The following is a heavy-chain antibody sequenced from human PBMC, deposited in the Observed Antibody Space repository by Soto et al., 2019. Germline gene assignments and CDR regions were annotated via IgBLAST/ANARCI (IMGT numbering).Heavy chain of an antibody. V-gene: IGHV3-33*01. Sequence: ESGGGVVQPGRSLRLSCAASGFTFSSYGMHWVRQAPGKGLEWVAVIWYDGSNKYYADSVKGRFTISRDNSKNTLYLQMNSLRAEDTAVYYCARDDGDYYFDYWGQGTLVTVSS. CDR2: IWYDGSNK. CDR3: ARDDGDYYFDY. D-gene: IGHD4-17*01. J-gene: IGHJ4*02. CDR1: GFTFSSYG.